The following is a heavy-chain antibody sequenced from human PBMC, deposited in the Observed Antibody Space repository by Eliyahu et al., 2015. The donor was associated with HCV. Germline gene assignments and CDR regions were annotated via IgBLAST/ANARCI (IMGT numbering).Heavy chain of an antibody. V-gene: IGHV4-39*01. CDR3: ARHFPITMIVVVIRPDAFDI. Sequence: QLQLQESGPGLVKPSETLSLTCTVSGGSISSSSYYWGWIRQPPGKGLEWIGSMYYFWRAYYNPSLKSRVTISVDTSKNQFSLKLSSVTAADTAVYYCARHFPITMIVVVIRPDAFDIWGQGTMVTVSS. J-gene: IGHJ3*02. D-gene: IGHD3-22*01. CDR1: GGSISSSSYY. CDR2: MYYFWRA.